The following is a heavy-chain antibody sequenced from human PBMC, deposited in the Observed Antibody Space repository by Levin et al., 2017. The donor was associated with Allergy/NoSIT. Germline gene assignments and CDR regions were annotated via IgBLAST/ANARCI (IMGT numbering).Heavy chain of an antibody. D-gene: IGHD1-26*01. J-gene: IGHJ6*02. CDR1: GFTFSNAW. CDR3: TTAGSYYVSRHYYYYGMDV. Sequence: GESLKISCAASGFTFSNAWMSWVRQAPGKGLEWVGRIKSKTDGGTTDYAAPVKGRFTISRDDSKNTLYLQMNSLKTEDIAVYYCTTAGSYYVSRHYYYYGMDVWGQGTTVTVSS. V-gene: IGHV3-15*01. CDR2: IKSKTDGGTT.